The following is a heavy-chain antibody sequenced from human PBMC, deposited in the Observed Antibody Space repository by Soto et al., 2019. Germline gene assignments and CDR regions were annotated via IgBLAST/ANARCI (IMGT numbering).Heavy chain of an antibody. CDR2: INVGNGNI. J-gene: IGHJ6*02. Sequence: ASVKVSCKASGYTFANYAMHWVRQAPGQRLEWMGWINVGNGNIKYSQKFKGRVTITRDTSATTAYMELSSLRSEDTAVYYYARSEQYYYDSSGYYYPSGYYYYGMDVWGQGTTVTVSS. CDR1: GYTFANYA. CDR3: ARSEQYYYDSSGYYYPSGYYYYGMDV. V-gene: IGHV1-3*01. D-gene: IGHD3-22*01.